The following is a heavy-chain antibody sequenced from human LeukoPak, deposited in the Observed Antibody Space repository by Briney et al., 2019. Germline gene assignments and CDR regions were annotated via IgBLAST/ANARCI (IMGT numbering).Heavy chain of an antibody. D-gene: IGHD5-24*01. CDR2: IYYSGST. V-gene: IGHV4-59*01. J-gene: IGHJ4*02. CDR3: ARSEERDGYNPGY. CDR1: GGSISSYY. Sequence: PSETLSLTCTVSGGSISSYYWSWIRQPPGKGLEWIGYIYYSGSTNYNPSLKSRATISVDTSKNQFSLKLSSVTAADTAVYYCARSEERDGYNPGYWGQGTLVTVSS.